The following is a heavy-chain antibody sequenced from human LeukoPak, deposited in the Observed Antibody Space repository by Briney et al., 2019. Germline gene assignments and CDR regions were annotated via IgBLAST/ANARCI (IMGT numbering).Heavy chain of an antibody. CDR2: IRGSGGST. CDR1: GFTFSSYA. CDR3: AKSRGDVVVPAAIGGYYFDY. J-gene: IGHJ4*02. V-gene: IGHV3-23*01. D-gene: IGHD2-2*02. Sequence: GGSLRLSCAASGFTFSSYAMSWVRQAPGKGLEWVSAIRGSGGSTYYADSVKGRFTISRDNSKNTLYLQMNSLRAEDTAVYYCAKSRGDVVVPAAIGGYYFDYWGQGTLVTVSS.